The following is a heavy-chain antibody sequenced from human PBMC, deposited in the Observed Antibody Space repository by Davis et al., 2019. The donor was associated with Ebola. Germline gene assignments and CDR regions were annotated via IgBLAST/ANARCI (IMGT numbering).Heavy chain of an antibody. J-gene: IGHJ4*02. CDR1: GFTFSGSA. CDR3: TRVAVADY. Sequence: GESLKISCAASGFTFSGSAMHWVRQASGKGLEWVGRIRSKANSYATAYAASVKGRFTISRDDSKNTAYLQMNSLKTEDTAVYYCTRVAVADYWGQGTLVTVSS. D-gene: IGHD6-19*01. V-gene: IGHV3-73*01. CDR2: IRSKANSYAT.